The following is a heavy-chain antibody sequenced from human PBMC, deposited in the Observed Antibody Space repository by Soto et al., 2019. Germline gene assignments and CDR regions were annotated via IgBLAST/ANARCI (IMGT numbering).Heavy chain of an antibody. CDR3: AADWHYGSGSYYAYYYGMDV. J-gene: IGHJ6*02. V-gene: IGHV1-58*01. CDR1: GFTFTSSA. D-gene: IGHD3-10*01. Sequence: QMQLVQSGPEVKKPGTSVKVSCKASGFTFTSSALLWVRQARGQRLEWIGWIVVGGGITNYAQKFQERVTITRDMSTGPAYRERSSLRAEDTAVYYCAADWHYGSGSYYAYYYGMDVWGQGTTVTVSS. CDR2: IVVGGGIT.